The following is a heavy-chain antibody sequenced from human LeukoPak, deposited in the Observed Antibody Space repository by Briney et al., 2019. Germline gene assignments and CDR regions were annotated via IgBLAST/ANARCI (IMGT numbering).Heavy chain of an antibody. J-gene: IGHJ5*02. CDR3: AEGGWVSGGGYDS. CDR2: ISGHGGNT. CDR1: GFTFRTKA. D-gene: IGHD3-16*01. V-gene: IGHV3-23*01. Sequence: GGSLRLSCAASGFTFRTKAMSWVRQSPGKGLEWVSTISGHGGNTYYADSVRGRFTISRDNSNNTVYLQMNSLRAEDTAVIYCAEGGWVSGGGYDSWGQGTLVTVSS.